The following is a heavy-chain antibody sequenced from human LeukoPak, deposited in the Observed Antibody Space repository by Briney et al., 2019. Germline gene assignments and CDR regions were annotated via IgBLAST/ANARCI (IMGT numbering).Heavy chain of an antibody. CDR2: INSDGSST. Sequence: GGSLRLSCSASGFTFSSYWMHWVRQAPGKGLVCVSRINSDGSSTTYADSVKGRFTISRDNAKNTLYLQMSSLRAEDTAVYYCARDLTGAVFDYWGQGTLVTVSS. CDR3: ARDLTGAVFDY. CDR1: GFTFSSYW. V-gene: IGHV3-74*01. D-gene: IGHD1-26*01. J-gene: IGHJ4*02.